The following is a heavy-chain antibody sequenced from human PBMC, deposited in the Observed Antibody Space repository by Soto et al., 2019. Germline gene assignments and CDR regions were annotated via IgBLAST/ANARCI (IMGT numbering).Heavy chain of an antibody. J-gene: IGHJ6*02. CDR3: AGGDYYHSSGYYFYYYTMDV. D-gene: IGHD3-22*01. V-gene: IGHV4-59*08. CDR2: IDYGGST. CDR1: GGSISSYY. Sequence: SETLSLTCTVSGGSISSYYWSWIRQPPGKGLEWIGYIDYGGSTKYNPSLKSRVAISVETSKSQFSLKLSSVTAADTAVYYCAGGDYYHSSGYYFYYYTMDVWGQGTTVTVSS.